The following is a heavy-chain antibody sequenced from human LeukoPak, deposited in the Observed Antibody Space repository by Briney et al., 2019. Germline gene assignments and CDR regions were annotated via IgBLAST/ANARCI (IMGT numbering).Heavy chain of an antibody. V-gene: IGHV4-30-4*01. CDR1: GGSISSGDYY. CDR3: ARLVVTAIPGKVPTTFDY. Sequence: PSETLSLTCTVSGGSISSGDYYWSWIRQPPGKGLEWIGYIYYSGSTYYNPSLKSRVTISVDTSKNQFSLKLSSVTAADTAVYYCARLVVTAIPGKVPTTFDYWGQGTLVTVSS. CDR2: IYYSGST. D-gene: IGHD2-21*02. J-gene: IGHJ4*02.